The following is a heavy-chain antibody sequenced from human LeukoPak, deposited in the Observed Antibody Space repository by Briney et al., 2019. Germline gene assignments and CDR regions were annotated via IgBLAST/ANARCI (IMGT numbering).Heavy chain of an antibody. CDR3: AKLVGASPSDY. D-gene: IGHD1-26*01. Sequence: GGSLRPSCAASGFPFSSYTMYWVRQAPGKGLEWVSGITGGSVTIHYADSVKGRFTISRDNSKNMVYLQMNSLRVDDTAVYYCAKLVGASPSDYWGQGTLVTVSS. J-gene: IGHJ4*02. CDR1: GFPFSSYT. CDR2: ITGGSVTI. V-gene: IGHV3-23*01.